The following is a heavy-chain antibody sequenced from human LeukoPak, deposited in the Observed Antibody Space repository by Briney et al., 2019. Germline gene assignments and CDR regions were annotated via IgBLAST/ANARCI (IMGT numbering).Heavy chain of an antibody. J-gene: IGHJ4*02. CDR3: AREVHGSGSPFDD. V-gene: IGHV4-34*01. CDR1: GGSFSGYY. D-gene: IGHD3-10*01. CDR2: INHSGST. Sequence: WETLSLTCAVYGGSFSGYYWSWIRQPPGKGLEWSGEINHSGSTNYNPSLKSRVTISVDTSKNQFSLKLSSVTAADTAVYYCAREVHGSGSPFDDWGQGTLVTVSS.